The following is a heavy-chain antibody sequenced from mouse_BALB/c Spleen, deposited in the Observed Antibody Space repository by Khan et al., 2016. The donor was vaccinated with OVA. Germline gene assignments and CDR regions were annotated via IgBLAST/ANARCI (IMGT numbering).Heavy chain of an antibody. J-gene: IGHJ3*01. CDR3: TRGGVDESSFAY. CDR1: GYTFTNSW. CDR2: IYPSDSYI. Sequence: QVQLQQPGTELVRPGASVKLSCKASGYTFTNSWINWVKQRPGQGLEWIGNIYPSDSYINYNQQFRDKVTLTVDKSSTTAYMHLSSPTYEDSAVFYCTRGGVDESSFAYGGQGTLVTVSA. V-gene: IGHV1-69*02.